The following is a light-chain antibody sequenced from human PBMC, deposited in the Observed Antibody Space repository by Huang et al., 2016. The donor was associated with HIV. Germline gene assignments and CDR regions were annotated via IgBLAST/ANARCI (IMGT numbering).Light chain of an antibody. J-gene: IGKJ1*01. CDR1: QSVSSN. V-gene: IGKV3-15*01. CDR2: GAS. Sequence: EIVMTQSPATLSVSPGARVTLSCRASQSVSSNLAWYQQKPGQAPRHLIYGASTRATGLPARFSGSGSGTEFTLTISSLQSEDVAVYYCQQYNNWPPWTFGQGTRVEIK. CDR3: QQYNNWPPWT.